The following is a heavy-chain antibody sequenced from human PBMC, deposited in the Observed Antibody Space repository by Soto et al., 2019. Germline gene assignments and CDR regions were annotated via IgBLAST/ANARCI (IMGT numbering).Heavy chain of an antibody. V-gene: IGHV3-23*01. J-gene: IGHJ4*02. CDR2: VSGSGGDT. D-gene: IGHD1-26*01. CDR1: GFTFSNFA. CDR3: AKVRYSGSHYDYFDY. Sequence: PGGSLRLSCAASGFTFSNFAMSWVRQAPGKGLEWVSVVSGSGGDTYYADSVKGRFTISRDNSKSTLYLQMNSLRAEDTAVYYCAKVRYSGSHYDYFDYWGQGTLVTVSS.